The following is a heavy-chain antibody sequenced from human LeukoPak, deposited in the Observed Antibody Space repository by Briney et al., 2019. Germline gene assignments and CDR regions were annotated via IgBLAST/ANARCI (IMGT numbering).Heavy chain of an antibody. CDR3: AKSGIIQGYYFYYMDV. Sequence: EPGGSLRLSCAASGFTFDDYAMHWVRQAPGKGLEWVSGISWRSDRIGYADSVKGRFTISRDNAKNSLYLQMNSLRAEDTALYYCAKSGIIQGYYFYYMDVWGKGTTVTISS. CDR2: ISWRSDRI. CDR1: GFTFDDYA. V-gene: IGHV3-9*01. D-gene: IGHD5-18*01. J-gene: IGHJ6*03.